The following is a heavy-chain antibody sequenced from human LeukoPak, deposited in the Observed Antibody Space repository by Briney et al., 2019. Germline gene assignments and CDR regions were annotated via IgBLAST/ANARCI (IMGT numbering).Heavy chain of an antibody. CDR3: ARGVVVPAAMGYYFDY. CDR2: IWYDGSNK. Sequence: GGSLRLSCAASGFTFSSYGMHWVRQAPGKGLEWVAVIWYDGSNKYYADSVKGRFTISRDNSKNTLYLQMNSLRAEDTAVCYCARGVVVPAAMGYYFDYWGQGTLVTVSS. V-gene: IGHV3-33*01. J-gene: IGHJ4*02. D-gene: IGHD2-2*01. CDR1: GFTFSSYG.